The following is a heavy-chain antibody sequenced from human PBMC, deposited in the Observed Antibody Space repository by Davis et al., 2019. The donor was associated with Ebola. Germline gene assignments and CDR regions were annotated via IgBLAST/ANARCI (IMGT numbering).Heavy chain of an antibody. CDR3: TSVDYGDSES. J-gene: IGHJ5*02. V-gene: IGHV3-73*01. CDR2: IRSKANSYAT. D-gene: IGHD4-17*01. CDR1: GFTFSGSA. Sequence: GESLKISCVASGFTFSGSAMHWVRQASGKGLEWVGRIRSKANSYATAYAASVKGRFTISRDDSKNTAYLQMNSLKTEDTAVYYCTSVDYGDSESWGQGTLVTVSS.